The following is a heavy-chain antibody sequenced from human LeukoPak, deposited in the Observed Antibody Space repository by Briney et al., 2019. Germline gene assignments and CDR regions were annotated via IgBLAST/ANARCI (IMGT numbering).Heavy chain of an antibody. D-gene: IGHD3-22*01. V-gene: IGHV3-33*03. J-gene: IGHJ4*02. Sequence: PGGSLRLSCAASGFTFSSYGMHWVRQAPGKGLEWVAVIWYDGSNKYYADSVKGRFTISRDNSKNTLYLQMNSLRAEDTAVYYCAKSPITMIVVVEIDYWGQGTLVTVSS. CDR1: GFTFSSYG. CDR2: IWYDGSNK. CDR3: AKSPITMIVVVEIDY.